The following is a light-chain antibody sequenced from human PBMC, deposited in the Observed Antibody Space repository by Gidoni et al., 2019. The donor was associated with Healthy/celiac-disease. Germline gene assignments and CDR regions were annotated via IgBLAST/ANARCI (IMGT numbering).Light chain of an antibody. CDR2: RDS. CDR1: NIGSKN. CDR3: QVWDSSTGV. J-gene: IGLJ2*01. Sequence: SYELTQPLSVSVALGQTARITFGGTNIGSKNVHWYQQKPGQAPVLVIYRDSNRPSGIPERFSGSNSGNTATLTISRAQAGDEADYYCQVWDSSTGVFGGGTKLTVL. V-gene: IGLV3-9*01.